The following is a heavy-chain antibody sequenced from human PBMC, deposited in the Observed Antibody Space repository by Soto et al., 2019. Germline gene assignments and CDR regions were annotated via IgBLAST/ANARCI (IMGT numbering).Heavy chain of an antibody. J-gene: IGHJ4*02. CDR1: GDSISSYY. V-gene: IGHV4-59*08. CDR3: ARLGYGYQLPYFDY. D-gene: IGHD2-2*01. CDR2: VSYSGST. Sequence: SETLSLTCTVSGDSISSYYWSWIRQPPGKGLEWIGYVSYSGSTNYNPSLKSRVTISLDTSKNQFSLKLSSMTAADTAVYYCARLGYGYQLPYFDYWGQGTLVTVSS.